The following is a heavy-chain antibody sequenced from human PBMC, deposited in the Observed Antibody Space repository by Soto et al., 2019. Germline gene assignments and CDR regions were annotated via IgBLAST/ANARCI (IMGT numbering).Heavy chain of an antibody. J-gene: IGHJ5*02. CDR1: GYTFTSYG. CDR2: ISAYNGNT. CDR3: ARDRYSSSSTPNWFDP. V-gene: IGHV1-18*01. D-gene: IGHD6-6*01. Sequence: ASVKVSCKASGYTFTSYGIRWVRQAPGQGLEWMGWISAYNGNTNYAQKLQGRVTMTTDTSTSTAYMELRSLRSDDTAVYYCARDRYSSSSTPNWFDPWGQGTLVTVSS.